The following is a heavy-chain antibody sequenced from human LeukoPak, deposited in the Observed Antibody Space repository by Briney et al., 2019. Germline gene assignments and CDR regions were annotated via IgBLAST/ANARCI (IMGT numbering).Heavy chain of an antibody. CDR2: VSPTGSTT. Sequence: GGSLRLSCTASGFSFSGHWMHWARQLPGKGLVWVSRVSPTGSTTSYADSVKGRFTVSRDNAKNTLYLQVNNMRAEDTAVYYCARGPNSNWSGLDFWGQGTLLTVSS. D-gene: IGHD6-6*01. CDR1: GFSFSGHW. V-gene: IGHV3-74*01. CDR3: ARGPNSNWSGLDF. J-gene: IGHJ4*02.